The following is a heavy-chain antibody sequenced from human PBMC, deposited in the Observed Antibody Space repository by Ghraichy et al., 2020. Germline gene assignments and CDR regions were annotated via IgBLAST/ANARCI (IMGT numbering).Heavy chain of an antibody. Sequence: GESLNISCAASGFPFGDYSMFWVRQAPGKGLELVSVISGDGKDIYYGDSVKGRFTISRDSRKNSVFLEMNSLRTEDTALYYCAKEERKELWSRNHYYGMDVWGLGGTGIVAS. CDR1: GFPFGDYS. J-gene: IGHJ6*02. CDR2: ISGDGKDI. CDR3: AKEERKELWSRNHYYGMDV. D-gene: IGHD2-21*01. V-gene: IGHV3-43*02.